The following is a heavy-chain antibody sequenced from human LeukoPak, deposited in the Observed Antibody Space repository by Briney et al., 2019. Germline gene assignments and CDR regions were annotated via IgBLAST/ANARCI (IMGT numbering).Heavy chain of an antibody. CDR2: IYPGDSDT. Sequence: GESLKISCKGSGYSFTSYWIGWVRQMPGEGLEWMGIIYPGDSDTRYSPSFQGQVTISADKSISTAYLQWSSLKASDTAMYYCARLRGYCSGGSCWNINPRIYYYYYGMDVWGKGTTVTVSP. J-gene: IGHJ6*04. V-gene: IGHV5-51*01. CDR3: ARLRGYCSGGSCWNINPRIYYYYYGMDV. CDR1: GYSFTSYW. D-gene: IGHD2-15*01.